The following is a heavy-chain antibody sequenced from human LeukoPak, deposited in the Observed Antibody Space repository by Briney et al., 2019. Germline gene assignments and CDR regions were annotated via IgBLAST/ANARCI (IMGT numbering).Heavy chain of an antibody. CDR3: ATSRYDFWSGYYSDPTSNAFDI. J-gene: IGHJ3*02. V-gene: IGHV3-7*01. CDR1: GFTFGSCW. CDR2: INQDGSQK. Sequence: KPGGSLRLSCAASGFTFGSCWMNWVRQTPGKGLEWVANINQDGSQKFYVDSVKGRFTISRDNSKNTLYLQMNSLRAEDTAVYYCATSRYDFWSGYYSDPTSNAFDIWGQGTMVTVSS. D-gene: IGHD3-3*01.